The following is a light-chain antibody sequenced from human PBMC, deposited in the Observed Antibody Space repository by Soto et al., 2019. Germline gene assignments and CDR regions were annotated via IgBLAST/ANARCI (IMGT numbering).Light chain of an antibody. V-gene: IGLV2-14*01. CDR2: EVA. Sequence: QSALTQPASVSGSPGQSITISCTGTISDIGVYNYVSWYQQHAGIAPKIVIYEVADRPSGISSRFSGSKSGNTASLTISGLQAEDEADYYCTSYTSSGTLPYVFFTGTKVTVL. J-gene: IGLJ1*01. CDR3: TSYTSSGTLPYV. CDR1: ISDIGVYNY.